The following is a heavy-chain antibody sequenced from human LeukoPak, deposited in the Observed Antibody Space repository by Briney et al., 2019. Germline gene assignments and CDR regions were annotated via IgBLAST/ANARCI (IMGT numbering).Heavy chain of an antibody. CDR1: GFTFSSYA. J-gene: IGHJ4*02. D-gene: IGHD2-2*02. CDR2: ISGSGGST. CDR3: ATRSRRYQLLYTLGDY. V-gene: IGHV3-23*01. Sequence: GGSLRLSCAASGFTFSSYAMSWVRQAPGEGLEWVSAISGSGGSTYYADSVKGRFTISRDNSKNTLYPQMTSLRAEDTAVYYCATRSRRYQLLYTLGDYWGQGTLVTVSS.